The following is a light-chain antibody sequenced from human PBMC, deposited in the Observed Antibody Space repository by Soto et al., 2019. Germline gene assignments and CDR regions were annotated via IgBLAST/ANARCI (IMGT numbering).Light chain of an antibody. J-gene: IGKJ2*01. CDR2: GAS. CDR3: QQFYAWPMYT. CDR1: QSISVTY. Sequence: EIVMTQSPATLSVSPGERVTLSCRASQSISVTYLAWYQQKPGQAPRLLISGASSRATGIPDRFSVSGSGTEFTLTISSLQSEDFAVYYCQQFYAWPMYTVGQGTKLEIK. V-gene: IGKV3D-15*01.